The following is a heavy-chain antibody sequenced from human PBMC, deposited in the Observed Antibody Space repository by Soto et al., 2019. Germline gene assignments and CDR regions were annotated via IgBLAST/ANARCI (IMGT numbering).Heavy chain of an antibody. Sequence: SLTCTVSGGSISSSSYYWGWIRQPPGKGLEWIGSIYYSGSTYYNPSLKSRVTISVDTSKNQFSLKLSSVTAADTAVYYCASEMATIRTGVDYWGQGTLVTVSS. CDR3: ASEMATIRTGVDY. V-gene: IGHV4-39*01. J-gene: IGHJ4*02. CDR1: GGSISSSSYY. CDR2: IYYSGST. D-gene: IGHD7-27*01.